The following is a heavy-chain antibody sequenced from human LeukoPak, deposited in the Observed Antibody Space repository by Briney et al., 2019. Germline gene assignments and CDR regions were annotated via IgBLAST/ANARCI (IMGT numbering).Heavy chain of an antibody. Sequence: SQTLSLTCAISGDSVSSNSASWNWIRQSPSRGLEWLGRIYYRSKWSNNYAVSVKSRITINPDTSKNQFSLQLSSVTAEDTAVYYCARGDQNFDYWGQGTLVTVSS. D-gene: IGHD5-24*01. CDR2: IYYRSKWSN. J-gene: IGHJ4*02. V-gene: IGHV6-1*01. CDR1: GDSVSSNSAS. CDR3: ARGDQNFDY.